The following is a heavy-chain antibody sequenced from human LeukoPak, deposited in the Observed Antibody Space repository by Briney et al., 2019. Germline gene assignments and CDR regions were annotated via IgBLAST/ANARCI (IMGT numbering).Heavy chain of an antibody. CDR3: ARTLSGNFDY. V-gene: IGHV4-61*01. Sequence: SETLSLTCTVSGGSISSSSYYWSWIRQPPGKGLEWIGYIYYSGSTNYNPSLKSRVTISVDTSKNQFSLKLSSVTAADTAVYYCARTLSGNFDYWGQGTLVTVSS. CDR2: IYYSGST. D-gene: IGHD6-19*01. CDR1: GGSISSSSYY. J-gene: IGHJ4*02.